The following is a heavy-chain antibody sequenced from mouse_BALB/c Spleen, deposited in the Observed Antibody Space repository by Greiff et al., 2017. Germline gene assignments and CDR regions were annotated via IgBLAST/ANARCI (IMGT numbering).Heavy chain of an antibody. V-gene: IGHV5-6-5*01. CDR2: IRSGGST. J-gene: IGHJ4*01. CDR3: AREITTQNDAMDY. CDR1: GFTFSSYA. D-gene: IGHD2-4*01. Sequence: EVKLMESGGGLVKPGGSLKLSCAASGFTFSSYAMSWVRQTPEKRLEWVASIRSGGSTYYPDSVKGRFTISRDNARNILYLQMSSLRSEDTAMYYCAREITTQNDAMDYWGQGTSVTVSS.